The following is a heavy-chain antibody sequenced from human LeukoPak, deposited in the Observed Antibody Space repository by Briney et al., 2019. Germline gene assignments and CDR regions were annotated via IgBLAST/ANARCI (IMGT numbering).Heavy chain of an antibody. Sequence: SETLSLTCAVSGYYISSGYYWGWIRQPPGKGLEWIGSIYHSGSTYYNPSLKSRVTISVDTSKNQFSLKLSSVTAADTAVYYCARRQPRQNYFDYWGQGTLVTVSS. V-gene: IGHV4-38-2*01. CDR2: IYHSGST. CDR3: ARRQPRQNYFDY. D-gene: IGHD2-2*01. CDR1: GYYISSGYY. J-gene: IGHJ4*02.